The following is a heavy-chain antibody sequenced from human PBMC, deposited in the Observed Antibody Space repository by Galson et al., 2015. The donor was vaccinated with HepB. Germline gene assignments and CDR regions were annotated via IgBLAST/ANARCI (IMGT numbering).Heavy chain of an antibody. CDR2: IKSKTEGGTT. CDR1: GFTFSNAW. V-gene: IGHV3-15*01. D-gene: IGHD1/OR15-1a*01. CDR3: TTRNNHY. Sequence: SLGLSCAAYGFTFSNAWMSWVRQAPGKGLEWVGRIKSKTEGGTTDYAAPVKGRFTISRDDSRSTLFLQMNSLKTEDTAVYYCTTRNNHYWGQGTLVTVSS. J-gene: IGHJ4*02.